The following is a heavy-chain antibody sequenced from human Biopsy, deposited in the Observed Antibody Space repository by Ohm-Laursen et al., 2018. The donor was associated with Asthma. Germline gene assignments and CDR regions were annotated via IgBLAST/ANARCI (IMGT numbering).Heavy chain of an antibody. D-gene: IGHD3-10*01. Sequence: SVKVSCKASGGTFSSYEINWARQAPGQGLEWTGGIIPIFETAHYAQKFRGRITINADESTNTIYMVLSSLRSEDTAVYYCARDVSYGSGGSGVWGQGTMVTVSS. CDR2: IIPIFETA. CDR3: ARDVSYGSGGSGV. V-gene: IGHV1-69*13. CDR1: GGTFSSYE. J-gene: IGHJ6*02.